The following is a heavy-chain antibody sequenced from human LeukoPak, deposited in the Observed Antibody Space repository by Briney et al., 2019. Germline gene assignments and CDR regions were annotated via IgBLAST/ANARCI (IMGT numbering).Heavy chain of an antibody. Sequence: GGSLRLSCAASGFTFSSYWMSWVRQAPGKGLEWVANIKQDGSEKYYVDSVKGRFTISRDNAKNSLYLQMNSLRAEDTAVYYCARRMVRGAIWYYFDYWGQGTLVTVSS. CDR1: GFTFSSYW. CDR2: IKQDGSEK. J-gene: IGHJ4*02. CDR3: ARRMVRGAIWYYFDY. D-gene: IGHD3-10*01. V-gene: IGHV3-7*01.